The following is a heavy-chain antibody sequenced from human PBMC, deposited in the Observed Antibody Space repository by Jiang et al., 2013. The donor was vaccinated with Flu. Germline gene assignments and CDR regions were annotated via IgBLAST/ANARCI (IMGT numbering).Heavy chain of an antibody. Sequence: KPTQTLTLTCTFSGFSLTTTGAGVGWIRQPPGKALEWLALIYWDDDERYSPSLRSRLTITKDTSKNQVVLTVTNMDPVDTATYYCAHITRYCYGGRCYGGFDCWGQGTLVTV. D-gene: IGHD2-15*01. CDR3: AHITRYCYGGRCYGGFDC. CDR2: IYWDDDE. V-gene: IGHV2-5*02. J-gene: IGHJ4*02. CDR1: GFSLTTTGAG.